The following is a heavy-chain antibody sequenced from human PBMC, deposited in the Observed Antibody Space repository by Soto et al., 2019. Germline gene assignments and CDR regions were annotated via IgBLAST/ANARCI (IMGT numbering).Heavy chain of an antibody. CDR2: ISGSGGTT. V-gene: IGHV3-23*01. CDR3: ARGGDFWSGYHSFDY. CDR1: GFTFSSYA. D-gene: IGHD3-3*01. Sequence: EVQLLESGGGLVQPGGSLRLSCAASGFTFSSYAMSWVRQAPGKGLGWVSAISGSGGTTYYADSVKGRFTISRDNSKNTLYLQMNRLRAEDTAVYYCARGGDFWSGYHSFDYWGQGTLVTVSS. J-gene: IGHJ4*02.